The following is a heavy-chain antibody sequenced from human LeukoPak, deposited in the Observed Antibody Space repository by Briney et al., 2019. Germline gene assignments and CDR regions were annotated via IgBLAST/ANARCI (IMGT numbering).Heavy chain of an antibody. CDR2: IYYGGST. D-gene: IGHD6-13*01. V-gene: IGHV4-59*01. J-gene: IGHJ4*02. CDR3: ARGGGSSWHSNKNFDY. CDR1: GGSISSYY. Sequence: PSETLSLTCTVSGGSISSYYWGWIRQPPGKGLEWIGYIYYGGSTNYNPSLKSRVTISVDTSKNQFSLKLSSVTAADTAVYYCARGGGSSWHSNKNFDYWGQGTLVTVSS.